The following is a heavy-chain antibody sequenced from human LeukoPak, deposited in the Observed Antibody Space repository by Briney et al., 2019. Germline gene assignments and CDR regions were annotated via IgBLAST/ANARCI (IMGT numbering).Heavy chain of an antibody. V-gene: IGHV4-59*12. Sequence: SETLSLTCTVSGGSISSYYWSWIRQPPGKGLEWIGYINYSGSTNYNPSLKSRVTISVDTSENQFSLKLSSVTAADTAVYYCARDSSGYPTVFDYWGQGTLVTVSS. D-gene: IGHD3-22*01. CDR2: INYSGST. J-gene: IGHJ4*02. CDR3: ARDSSGYPTVFDY. CDR1: GGSISSYY.